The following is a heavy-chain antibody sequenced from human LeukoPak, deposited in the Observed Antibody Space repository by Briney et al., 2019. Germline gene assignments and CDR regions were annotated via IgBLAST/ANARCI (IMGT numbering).Heavy chain of an antibody. J-gene: IGHJ4*02. D-gene: IGHD1-26*01. V-gene: IGHV3-23*01. CDR2: ISESGDTT. Sequence: PGGSLRLSCAASGFTFSDYYMNWVRQAPGKGLEWVSSISESGDTTHYADTVKGRVTISRDNSQNTLYLQMNSLRAEDTALYYCAKQWVDCWGQGTLVTVSS. CDR3: AKQWVDC. CDR1: GFTFSDYY.